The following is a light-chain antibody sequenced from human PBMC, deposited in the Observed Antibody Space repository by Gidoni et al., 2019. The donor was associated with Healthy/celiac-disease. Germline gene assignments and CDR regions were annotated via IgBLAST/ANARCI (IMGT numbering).Light chain of an antibody. CDR1: QSISSY. Sequence: DIQMTHSPSSLSASVGDRVTITCRPSQSISSYLNWYQQKPGKAPKLLIYAASSLQSGVPSRFSGSGTGTDFTLTISSLQPEDFATYYCQQSYSTLGITFGQGTRLEIK. V-gene: IGKV1-39*01. J-gene: IGKJ5*01. CDR3: QQSYSTLGIT. CDR2: AAS.